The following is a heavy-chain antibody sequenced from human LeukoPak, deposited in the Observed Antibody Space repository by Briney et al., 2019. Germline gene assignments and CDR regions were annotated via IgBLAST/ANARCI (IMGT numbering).Heavy chain of an antibody. CDR2: ISSSSSYI. V-gene: IGHV3-21*01. CDR1: GFTFSSYS. J-gene: IGHJ4*02. Sequence: GGSLRLSCAASGFTFSSYSMNWVRQAPGKGLEWVSSISSSSSYIYYADSVKGRFTISRDNAKNSLHLQMNSLRAEDTAVYYCARYYYDSSGYFDYWGQGTLVTVSS. D-gene: IGHD3-22*01. CDR3: ARYYYDSSGYFDY.